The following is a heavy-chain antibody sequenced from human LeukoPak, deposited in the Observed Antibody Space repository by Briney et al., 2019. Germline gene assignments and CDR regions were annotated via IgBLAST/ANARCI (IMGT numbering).Heavy chain of an antibody. J-gene: IGHJ6*03. D-gene: IGHD4-11*01. V-gene: IGHV4-59*01. CDR1: DDSITMYY. Sequence: SETLSLTCTVSDDSITMYYWTWIRQPPGKGLEWIGYVDHTGSTKFNPSLNGRVSISRDTSNNFFSLRLRSVTAADTAVYFCARGRASSSTWYSTYYYFFYMDFWGKGTTVTVSS. CDR2: VDHTGST. CDR3: ARGRASSSTWYSTYYYFFYMDF.